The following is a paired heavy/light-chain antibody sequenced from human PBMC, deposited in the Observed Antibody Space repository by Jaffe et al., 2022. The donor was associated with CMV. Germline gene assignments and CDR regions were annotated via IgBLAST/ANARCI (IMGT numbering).Light chain of an antibody. CDR3: AAWDDSLSGWV. Sequence: QSVLTQPPSASGTPGQRVTISCSGSSSNIESNYVYWYQQLPGTAPKLLIYKNNQRPSGVPDRFSGSKSGTSASLAISGLRSEDETDYYCAAWDDSLSGWVFGAGTKLTVL. CDR2: KNN. V-gene: IGLV1-47*01. J-gene: IGLJ3*02. CDR1: SSNIESNY.
Heavy chain of an antibody. V-gene: IGHV1-18*01. CDR1: GYTFSTYR. CDR2: ISVDNGNT. CDR3: ARDRARVDGARPFHYDILTGSQSVRQNNEHNGMDV. Sequence: QVQLVQSGAEVKKPGASVRISCKASGYTFSTYRINWVRQAPGQGLEWMGRISVDNGNTKYAQIFQGRVTMTTDTPTNTVYMELRSLTSDDTAVYYCARDRARVDGARPFHYDILTGSQSVRQNNEHNGMDVWGQGTTVTVSS. D-gene: IGHD3-9*01. J-gene: IGHJ6*02.